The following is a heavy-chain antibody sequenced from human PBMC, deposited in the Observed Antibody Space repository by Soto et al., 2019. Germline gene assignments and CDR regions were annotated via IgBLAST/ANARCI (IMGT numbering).Heavy chain of an antibody. V-gene: IGHV4-39*01. CDR3: ARLGYCSGGSCYSSYYYGMDV. Sequence: KPSETLSLTCTVSGGSISSSSYYWGWIRQPPGKGLEWIGSIYYSGSTYYNPSLKSRVTISVDTSKNQFSLKLSSVTAADTAVYYCARLGYCSGGSCYSSYYYGMDVWGQGTTVT. CDR2: IYYSGST. D-gene: IGHD2-15*01. CDR1: GGSISSSSYY. J-gene: IGHJ6*02.